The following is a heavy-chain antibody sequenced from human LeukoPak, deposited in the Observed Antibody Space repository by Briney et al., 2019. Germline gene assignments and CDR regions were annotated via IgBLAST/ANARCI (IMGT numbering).Heavy chain of an antibody. Sequence: GESLKLSCKGSGYSFSNYWIGWVRQMPGKGLKWMGIIYPGDSDTRYSPSFQGQVTISADKSISTAYLQWRSLKASDTSIYYCARSGRGYSHGYDYWGQGTLVTVSS. D-gene: IGHD5-18*01. CDR1: GYSFSNYW. V-gene: IGHV5-51*01. CDR3: ARSGRGYSHGYDY. CDR2: IYPGDSDT. J-gene: IGHJ4*02.